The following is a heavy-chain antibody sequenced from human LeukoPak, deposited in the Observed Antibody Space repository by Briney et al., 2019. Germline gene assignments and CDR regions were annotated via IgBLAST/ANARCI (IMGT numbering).Heavy chain of an antibody. J-gene: IGHJ4*02. CDR2: ISWNSGSI. V-gene: IGHV3-9*03. CDR3: VKGKSGYSYGYSDYFDY. D-gene: IGHD5-18*01. CDR1: GFTFDDYA. Sequence: GGSLRLSCAASGFTFDDYAMHWVRQAPGKGLEWVSGISWNSGSIGYADSVKGRFTISRDNAKNSLYLQMNSLRAEDMALYYCVKGKSGYSYGYSDYFDYWGQGTLVTVSS.